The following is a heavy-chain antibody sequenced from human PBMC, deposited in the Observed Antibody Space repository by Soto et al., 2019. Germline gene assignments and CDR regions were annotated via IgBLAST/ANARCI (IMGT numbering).Heavy chain of an antibody. CDR2: VNPHSGAT. V-gene: IGHV1-2*04. CDR3: ARPPTPWEPSAFQR. J-gene: IGHJ4*03. CDR1: GYTFTAYY. Sequence: ASVKVSCKASGYTFTAYYVHWLRQAPGQGLEWMGWVNPHSGATVIAQRFLGSVTLTTDTSINTAYMELTSLTYDDTALYYCARPPTPWEPSAFQRWGHGTRATVPS. D-gene: IGHD1-26*01.